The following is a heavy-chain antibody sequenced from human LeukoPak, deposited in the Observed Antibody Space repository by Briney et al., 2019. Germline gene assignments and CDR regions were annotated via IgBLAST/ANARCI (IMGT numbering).Heavy chain of an antibody. Sequence: GRSLRLSCAASGFIFSNYGMHWVRQAPDKGLEWVAVIYYDGRSKYYTDSVKGRFTISRDGSKNTLYLQMNSLRAEDTAVYYCARSTSSEYDIYHFDYWGQGTLVTVSS. J-gene: IGHJ4*02. V-gene: IGHV3-33*08. CDR1: GFIFSNYG. D-gene: IGHD3-9*01. CDR2: IYYDGRSK. CDR3: ARSTSSEYDIYHFDY.